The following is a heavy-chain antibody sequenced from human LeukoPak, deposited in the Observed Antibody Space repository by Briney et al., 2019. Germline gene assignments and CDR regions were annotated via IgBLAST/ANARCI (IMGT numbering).Heavy chain of an antibody. CDR2: ISVAGYST. D-gene: IGHD3-22*01. Sequence: GGSLSLSCVASGFTFTSYAMSWVRQAPGKGLEWVSAISVAGYSTYYADSVKGRFTISRDNSKNTLYMQMNSLRVDDTAVYYCAKVAGSSGYYPEYWGQGTLVTVSS. J-gene: IGHJ4*02. CDR3: AKVAGSSGYYPEY. V-gene: IGHV3-23*01. CDR1: GFTFTSYA.